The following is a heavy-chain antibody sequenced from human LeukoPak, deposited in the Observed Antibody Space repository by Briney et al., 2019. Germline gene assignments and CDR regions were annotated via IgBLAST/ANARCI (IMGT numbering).Heavy chain of an antibody. J-gene: IGHJ4*02. CDR3: ARNYFTIAVMLFDY. CDR2: IYYSGST. V-gene: IGHV4-59*11. CDR1: GGSISNHY. Sequence: SEPLSLTCTVSGGSISNHYWSWIRQPPGKGLEWIGYIYYSGSTNYNPSLRSRVTISLDTSKTQFSLKMRSVTAADTAVYYCARNYFTIAVMLFDYWGQRNLVTVSS. D-gene: IGHD3-9*01.